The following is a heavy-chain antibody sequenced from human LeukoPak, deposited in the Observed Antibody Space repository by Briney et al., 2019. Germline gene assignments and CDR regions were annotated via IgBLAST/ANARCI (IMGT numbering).Heavy chain of an antibody. Sequence: SETLSLTCTVSGGSINICYWSWLRQPPGKGLEWIGYIYYSGSTNYNPSLKSRVTISVDTSKNQFSLKLSSVTAADTAVYYCARRVSNYSSGSYYTRPHHFDYWGQGTLVTVSS. CDR3: ARRVSNYSSGSYYTRPHHFDY. D-gene: IGHD3-10*01. V-gene: IGHV4-59*01. CDR1: GGSINICY. CDR2: IYYSGST. J-gene: IGHJ4*02.